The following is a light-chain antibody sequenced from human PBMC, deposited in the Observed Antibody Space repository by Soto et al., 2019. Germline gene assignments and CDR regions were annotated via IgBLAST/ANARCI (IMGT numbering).Light chain of an antibody. CDR3: QQYNTHSPPWT. CDR2: DAS. V-gene: IGKV1-5*01. CDR1: QSISHY. Sequence: DIQMTQSPSTLSASVGDRVTITCRASQSISHYLAWYQQKPGKALRLLIYDASILKSGVPSTFSASGSGTDFTLTISSLQPDDFATYYCQQYNTHSPPWTFGQGTKVEFK. J-gene: IGKJ1*01.